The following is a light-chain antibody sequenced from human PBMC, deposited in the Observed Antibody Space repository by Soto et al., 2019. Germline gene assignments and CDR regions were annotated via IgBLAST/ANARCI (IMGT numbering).Light chain of an antibody. J-gene: IGLJ2*01. CDR1: SSNIGTNP. Sequence: QSVLTQPPTVSGTPGQRVIISCSGSSSNIGTNPVNWYQQLPGTSPKLLIFDNNQRPSGVPDRFSGSKSGTSASLAISGLQSEDEANYYCASSKDSLNEVVFVGGTKLTVL. CDR2: DNN. V-gene: IGLV1-44*01. CDR3: ASSKDSLNEVV.